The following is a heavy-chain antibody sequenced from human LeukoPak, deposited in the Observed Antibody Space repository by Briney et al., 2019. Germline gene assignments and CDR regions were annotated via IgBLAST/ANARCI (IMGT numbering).Heavy chain of an antibody. CDR1: GFTFSSYG. J-gene: IGHJ4*02. CDR2: IWYDGSNK. Sequence: GRSLRLPCAASGFTFSSYGMHWVRQAPGKGLEWVAVIWYDGSNKYYADSVKGRFTISRDNSKNTLYLQMNSLRAEDTAVYYCAKAFLTYYDFWSGYYPDYWGQGTLVTVSS. D-gene: IGHD3-3*01. V-gene: IGHV3-33*06. CDR3: AKAFLTYYDFWSGYYPDY.